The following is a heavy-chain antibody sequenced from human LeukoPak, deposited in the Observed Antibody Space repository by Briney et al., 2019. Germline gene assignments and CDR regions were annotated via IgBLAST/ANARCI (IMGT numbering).Heavy chain of an antibody. D-gene: IGHD5-12*01. J-gene: IGHJ4*02. CDR2: ISWNSVSI. CDR1: GFTFDDYG. Sequence: PGGSLRLSCAASGFTFDDYGMHCVRHPPGKGLEWVSGISWNSVSIAYADSVKGRFTITRDNAKNSLYLQMNRLRAEDTALHYCAKDTQVDIVATFDYWGQPTLVTVSS. CDR3: AKDTQVDIVATFDY. V-gene: IGHV3-9*01.